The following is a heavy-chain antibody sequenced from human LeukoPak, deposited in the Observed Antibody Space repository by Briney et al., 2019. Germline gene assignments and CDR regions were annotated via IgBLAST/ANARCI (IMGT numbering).Heavy chain of an antibody. V-gene: IGHV4-31*03. CDR2: IYYSGRT. J-gene: IGHJ4*02. CDR3: ATLKAKGSVVPAAGYFDY. CDR1: GGSISSGGYY. D-gene: IGHD2-2*01. Sequence: PSETLSLTCTVSGGSISSGGYYWSWIRQHPGKGLEWIGYIYYSGRTYYNPSLKSRVTISVDTSKNQFSLELSSVTAADTAVYYCATLKAKGSVVPAAGYFDYWGQGTLATVSS.